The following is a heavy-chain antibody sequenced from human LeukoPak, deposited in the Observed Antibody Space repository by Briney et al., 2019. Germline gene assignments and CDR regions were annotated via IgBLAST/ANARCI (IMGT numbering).Heavy chain of an antibody. V-gene: IGHV4-39*01. J-gene: IGHJ4*02. D-gene: IGHD2-15*01. CDR1: GGSISSGGYY. CDR2: IYYSGST. Sequence: SETLSLTCTVSGGSISSGGYYWSWLRQHPGKGLEWIGYIYYSGSTYYNPSLKSRVTISVDTSKNQFSLKLSSVTAADTAVYYCARQRVLGESSRIDYWGQGTLVTVSS. CDR3: ARQRVLGESSRIDY.